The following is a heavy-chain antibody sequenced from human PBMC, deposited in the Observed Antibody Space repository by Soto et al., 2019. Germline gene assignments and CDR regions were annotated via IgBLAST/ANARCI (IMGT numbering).Heavy chain of an antibody. Sequence: QVQLVLSGAEVKKPGSSVKVSCKASGGTLNSYTINWVRQAPGHGPEWLGRIIPVLGVANYAQTFKGRGTITADKSTSTVYMELTSLRSEVTAVYYCARSSVAAAGTRGNWGPGTLVPVSS. CDR2: IIPVLGVA. D-gene: IGHD6-13*01. J-gene: IGHJ4*02. CDR1: GGTLNSYT. CDR3: ARSSVAAAGTRGN. V-gene: IGHV1-69*02.